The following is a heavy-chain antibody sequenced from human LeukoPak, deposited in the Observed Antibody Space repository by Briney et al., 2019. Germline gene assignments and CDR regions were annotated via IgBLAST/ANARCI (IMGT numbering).Heavy chain of an antibody. Sequence: PGGSLRLSCAASGFTFSTYAMSWVRQAPGKGLERVSGISGSGHSTYYADSVKGRFTVSRDKSKETLYLQMNSLGAEDTAIYYCEKERCSAGSCSSTPDYWGQGTLVTVSS. CDR2: ISGSGHST. D-gene: IGHD2-15*01. CDR3: EKERCSAGSCSSTPDY. V-gene: IGHV3-23*01. CDR1: GFTFSTYA. J-gene: IGHJ4*02.